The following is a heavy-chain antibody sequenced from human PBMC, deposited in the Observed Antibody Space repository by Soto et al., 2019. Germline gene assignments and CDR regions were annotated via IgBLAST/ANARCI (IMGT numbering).Heavy chain of an antibody. CDR3: ARAVCSGGSCYWAFDY. J-gene: IGHJ4*02. Sequence: PSETLSLTCTVSGGSISSGDYYWSWIRQPPGKGLEWIGYIYYSGSTYYNPSLKSRVTISVDTSKNQFSLKLSSVTAADTAVYYCARAVCSGGSCYWAFDYWGQGTLVTVS. V-gene: IGHV4-30-4*01. D-gene: IGHD2-15*01. CDR1: GGSISSGDYY. CDR2: IYYSGST.